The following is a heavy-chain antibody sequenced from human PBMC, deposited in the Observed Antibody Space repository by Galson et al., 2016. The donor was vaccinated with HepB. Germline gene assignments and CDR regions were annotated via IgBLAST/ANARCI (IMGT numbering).Heavy chain of an antibody. CDR1: GYTLTELS. CDR3: ATLVLVGYSSGWALLY. V-gene: IGHV1-24*01. CDR2: FDPEDAET. D-gene: IGHD6-19*01. Sequence: SVKVSCKVSGYTLTELSMHWVRQAPGKGLEWLGGFDPEDAETIYAQKFQGRLTMTEDTSTDTAYMELSSLRSDDTAVYYCATLVLVGYSSGWALLYWGQGSLVTVSS. J-gene: IGHJ4*02.